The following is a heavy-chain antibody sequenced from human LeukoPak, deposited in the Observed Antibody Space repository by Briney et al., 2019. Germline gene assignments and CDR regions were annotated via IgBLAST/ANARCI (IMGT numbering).Heavy chain of an antibody. CDR1: GGSLSSGSYY. V-gene: IGHV4-61*02. Sequence: SQTLSLTCTVSGGSLSSGSYYWSWIRQPAGKGLEWIGRIYTSGSTNYNPSLKSRVTISVDTSKNQFSLKLSSVTAADTAVYYCAREKIGPALTIFGVDAFDIWGQGTMVTVSS. J-gene: IGHJ3*02. D-gene: IGHD3-3*01. CDR2: IYTSGST. CDR3: AREKIGPALTIFGVDAFDI.